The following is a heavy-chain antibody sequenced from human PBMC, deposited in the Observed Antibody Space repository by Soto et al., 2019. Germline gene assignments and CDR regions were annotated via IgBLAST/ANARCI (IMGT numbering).Heavy chain of an antibody. Sequence: PSETLSLTCTVSGGSISSYYWSWIRQPPGKGLEWIGYIFYSGSTNYNPSLKSRVTISVDTSKNQSSLKLSSVTAADTAVYYCARRHSSSLDFWGQGTLVTVSS. V-gene: IGHV4-59*08. J-gene: IGHJ4*02. CDR1: GGSISSYY. CDR2: IFYSGST. CDR3: ARRHSSSLDF. D-gene: IGHD6-13*01.